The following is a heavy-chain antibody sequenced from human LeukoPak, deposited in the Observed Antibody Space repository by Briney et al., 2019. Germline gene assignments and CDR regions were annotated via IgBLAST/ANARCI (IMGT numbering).Heavy chain of an antibody. V-gene: IGHV3-11*04. CDR1: GFILSDYY. D-gene: IGHD5-12*01. Sequence: GGSLRLSCAASGFILSDYYMSWIRQAPGKGLEWVAYISTNDRTTYYADSVKGRFTISRDSSKNTLYLQMKSLRAEDTAVYYCAKGGGYEAQYYYYYLDVWGKGTTVTISS. J-gene: IGHJ6*03. CDR2: ISTNDRTT. CDR3: AKGGGYEAQYYYYYLDV.